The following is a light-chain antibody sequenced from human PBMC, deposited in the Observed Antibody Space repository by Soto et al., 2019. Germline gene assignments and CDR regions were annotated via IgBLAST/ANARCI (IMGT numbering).Light chain of an antibody. V-gene: IGLV2-14*03. CDR3: SSYTSSSTWV. J-gene: IGLJ1*01. CDR1: SSDVGGYNY. Sequence: QSVLTQPPSASGSPGQSVTISCTGTSSDVGGYNYVSWYQHHPGEAPKLMIYDVTNRPSGVSNRFSGSKSGNTASLTISGLQTEDEADYYCSSYTSSSTWVFGTGTKVTVL. CDR2: DVT.